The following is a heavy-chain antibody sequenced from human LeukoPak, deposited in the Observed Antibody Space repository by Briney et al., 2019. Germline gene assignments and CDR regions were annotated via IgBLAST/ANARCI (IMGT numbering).Heavy chain of an antibody. D-gene: IGHD4/OR15-4a*01. Sequence: GESLKISFKGSGYPFTNYWIGWVRQMPGKGLEWIGMIYPGDSDTRYSPSFEGHVTISVDKSITTAYLQWSGLKASDTAMYYCARHIGLTTRYFEYWGQGTLVTVSS. CDR3: ARHIGLTTRYFEY. V-gene: IGHV5-51*01. CDR1: GYPFTNYW. CDR2: IYPGDSDT. J-gene: IGHJ4*02.